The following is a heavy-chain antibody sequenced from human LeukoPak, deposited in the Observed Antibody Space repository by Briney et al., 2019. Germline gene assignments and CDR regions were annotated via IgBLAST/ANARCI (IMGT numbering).Heavy chain of an antibody. D-gene: IGHD1-1*01. CDR2: FHNSGTI. J-gene: IGHJ4*02. V-gene: IGHV4-59*08. CDR3: ARHPTTGTYSLEY. Sequence: SETLSLTCSVSGVSITSYYWSWIRQPPGKGLEWIGYFHNSGTINYNPSLKSRVTISADTSENQLSLNLRSVTAADTAVYYCARHPTTGTYSLEYWGQGTLVTVSS. CDR1: GVSITSYY.